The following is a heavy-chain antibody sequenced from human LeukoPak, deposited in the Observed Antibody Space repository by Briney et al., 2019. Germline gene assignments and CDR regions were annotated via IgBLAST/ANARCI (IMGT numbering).Heavy chain of an antibody. J-gene: IGHJ4*02. D-gene: IGHD2-2*01. CDR3: ATDSPYCSSTSCYYAY. CDR1: GYTLTELS. CDR2: FNPEDGET. V-gene: IGHV1-24*01. Sequence: ASVKVSCKVSGYTLTELSMHWVRQAPGKGLEWMGGFNPEDGETIYAQKFQGRVTMTEDTSTDTAYMELSSLRSEDMAVYYCATDSPYCSSTSCYYAYWGQGTLVTVSS.